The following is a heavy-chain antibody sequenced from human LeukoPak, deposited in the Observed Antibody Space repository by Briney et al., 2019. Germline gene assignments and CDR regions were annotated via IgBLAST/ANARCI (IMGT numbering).Heavy chain of an antibody. V-gene: IGHV4-61*02. J-gene: IGHJ5*02. D-gene: IGHD1-26*01. Sequence: SDTLSLTCTVSGGSISSGSYYWSWIRQPAGKGLEWIGRIYTSGSTNYNPSLKSRVTISVDMSKNQCSLKRSSVTAADTAVYYCARDRSGSYGDWFDPWGQGTLVTVSS. CDR3: ARDRSGSYGDWFDP. CDR1: GGSISSGSYY. CDR2: IYTSGST.